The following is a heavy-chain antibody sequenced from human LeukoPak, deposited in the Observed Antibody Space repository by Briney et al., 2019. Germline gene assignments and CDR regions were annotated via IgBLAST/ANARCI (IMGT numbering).Heavy chain of an antibody. V-gene: IGHV1-18*01. CDR1: GYTFTSYG. CDR2: ISAYNGNT. CDR3: ARVRGRGPDYYYYGMDV. Sequence: ASVKVSCKASGYTFTSYGISWVRQAPGQGLEWRGWISAYNGNTNYAQKLQGRVTMTTDTSTSTAYMELRSLRSDDTAVYYCARVRGRGPDYYYYGMDVWGQGTTVTVSS. D-gene: IGHD1-14*01. J-gene: IGHJ6*02.